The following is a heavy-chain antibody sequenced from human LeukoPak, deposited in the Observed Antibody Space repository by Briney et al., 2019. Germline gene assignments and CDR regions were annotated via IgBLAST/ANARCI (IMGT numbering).Heavy chain of an antibody. J-gene: IGHJ4*02. CDR1: VGSISSYY. CDR3: ARHGASGSYLYYFDY. Sequence: KTSETLSLTCTVSVGSISSYYWSWIRQTPGKGLEWIGYIYYSGSTNHNPSLKSRVTISVDTSKNQFSLKLSSVTAADTAVYFCARHGASGSYLYYFDYWGQGTLVSVSS. V-gene: IGHV4-59*08. D-gene: IGHD1-26*01. CDR2: IYYSGST.